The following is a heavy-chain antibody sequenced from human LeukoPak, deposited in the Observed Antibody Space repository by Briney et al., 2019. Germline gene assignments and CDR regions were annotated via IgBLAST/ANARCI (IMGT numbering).Heavy chain of an antibody. CDR2: ITSGGDSI. J-gene: IGHJ4*02. D-gene: IGHD2-15*01. V-gene: IGHV3-23*01. CDR3: ATYRGRGSPFDF. Sequence: GGSLRLSCAASGFTFSTSAMSWVRQTPGKGLEWVSGITSGGDSIKYADSVRGRFTISRDNSKNTVYLQMNSLRADDTVVYYCATYRGRGSPFDFWGQGTQVTVSS. CDR1: GFTFSTSA.